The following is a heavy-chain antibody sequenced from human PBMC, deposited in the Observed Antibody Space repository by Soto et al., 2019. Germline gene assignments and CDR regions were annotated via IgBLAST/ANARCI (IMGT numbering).Heavy chain of an antibody. CDR3: ARGYDYGDYWAFDY. Sequence: AASVKVSCKASGGTFSSYAISWVRQAPGQGLEWMGGIIPIFGTANYAQKFQGRVTITADESTSTAYMELSSLRSEDTAVYYCARGYDYGDYWAFDYWGQGTLVTVSS. CDR2: IIPIFGTA. V-gene: IGHV1-69*13. CDR1: GGTFSSYA. J-gene: IGHJ4*02. D-gene: IGHD4-17*01.